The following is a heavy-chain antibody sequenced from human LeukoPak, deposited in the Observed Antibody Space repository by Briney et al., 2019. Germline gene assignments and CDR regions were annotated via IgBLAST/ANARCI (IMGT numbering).Heavy chain of an antibody. CDR3: AKLMAPRYYYYGMDV. D-gene: IGHD2-8*01. Sequence: GGSLRLSCAASGFTFSSYGMNWVRQAPGKGLEWVAVISYDGSNKYYADSVKGRFTISRDNSKNTLYLQMNSLRAEDTAVYYCAKLMAPRYYYYGMDVWGQGTTVTVSS. J-gene: IGHJ6*02. V-gene: IGHV3-30*18. CDR1: GFTFSSYG. CDR2: ISYDGSNK.